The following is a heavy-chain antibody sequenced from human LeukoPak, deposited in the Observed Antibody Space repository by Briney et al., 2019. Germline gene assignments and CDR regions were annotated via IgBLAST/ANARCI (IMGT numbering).Heavy chain of an antibody. D-gene: IGHD3-10*01. V-gene: IGHV3-23*01. CDR2: ICDNCGST. J-gene: IGHJ4*02. CDR3: AKGKGTSASSFDY. Sequence: PGGSLRLSCAASVFTLSCYVMNWVRQAGEWLEWVSAICDNCGSTYYAVSLKGQFNISRDNSKNMLYLQMNSLRAEDTAVYYCAKGKGTSASSFDYWGQGTRVTVS. CDR1: VFTLSCYV.